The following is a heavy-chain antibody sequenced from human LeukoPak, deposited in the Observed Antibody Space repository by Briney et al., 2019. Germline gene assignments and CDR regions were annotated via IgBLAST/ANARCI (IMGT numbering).Heavy chain of an antibody. Sequence: PGRSLRLSCAASGFTFSSYGMHWVRQAPGKGLEGVAVISYDGSNKYYADSVKGRFTISRDNSKNTLYLQMNSLRAEDTAVYYCAKGGLYNWNDGDAFDIWGQGTMVTVSS. CDR2: ISYDGSNK. CDR3: AKGGLYNWNDGDAFDI. V-gene: IGHV3-30*18. D-gene: IGHD1-20*01. CDR1: GFTFSSYG. J-gene: IGHJ3*02.